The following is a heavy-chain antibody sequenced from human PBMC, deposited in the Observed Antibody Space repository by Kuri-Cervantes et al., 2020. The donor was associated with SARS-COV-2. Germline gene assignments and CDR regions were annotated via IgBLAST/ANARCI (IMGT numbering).Heavy chain of an antibody. CDR3: AKGGERYCSSTSCPYYYYMDV. CDR1: GFTFDDYA. V-gene: IGHV3-9*01. CDR2: ISWNSGSI. D-gene: IGHD2-2*01. J-gene: IGHJ6*03. Sequence: GGSLRLSCAASGFTFDDYAMHWVRQAPGKGLEWVSGISWNSGSIGYADSVKGRFTISRDNAKNSLYLQMNSLRAEDTALYYCAKGGERYCSSTSCPYYYYMDVWGKGTTVTVSS.